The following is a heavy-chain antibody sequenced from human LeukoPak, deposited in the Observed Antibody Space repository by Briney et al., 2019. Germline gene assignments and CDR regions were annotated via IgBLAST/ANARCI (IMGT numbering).Heavy chain of an antibody. CDR3: AKDPVVYHGGSGWHYFDY. V-gene: IGHV3-23*01. CDR1: RFTFSSYA. Sequence: PGGSLRLSCAASRFTFSSYAMSWVRQAPGRGLEWVATIGGTGDRTYCADSVKGRFTISRDNSMDTLFLQMNSLKGEDTAVYYCAKDPVVYHGGSGWHYFDYWGQGTLVTVSS. D-gene: IGHD6-19*01. J-gene: IGHJ4*02. CDR2: IGGTGDRT.